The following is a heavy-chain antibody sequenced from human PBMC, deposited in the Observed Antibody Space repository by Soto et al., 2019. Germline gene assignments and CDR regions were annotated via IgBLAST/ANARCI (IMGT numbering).Heavy chain of an antibody. CDR1: GYTFTSYG. D-gene: IGHD3-9*01. CDR2: ISAYNGNT. V-gene: IGHV1-18*01. J-gene: IGHJ4*02. Sequence: QVQLVQSGAEVKKPGASVKVSCKASGYTFTSYGISWVRQAPGQGLEWMGWISAYNGNTNYAQKLQGRVTMTTDTSTSTAYMELRSLRSDDTAVYYCARDPRGLILTGYYPPKDYWGQGTLVTVSS. CDR3: ARDPRGLILTGYYPPKDY.